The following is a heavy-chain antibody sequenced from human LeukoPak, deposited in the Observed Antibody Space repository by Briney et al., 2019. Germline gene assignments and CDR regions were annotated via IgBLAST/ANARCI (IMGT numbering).Heavy chain of an antibody. CDR2: ISAYNGNT. D-gene: IGHD6-19*01. J-gene: IGHJ3*02. Sequence: ASVKVSCKASGYTFTTYGISWVRQAPGQGLEWMGWISAYNGNTNYAQKLQGRVTMTTDTSTSTAYMELRSLRSDDTAVYYCARFGLGKHIEVAGIPFDIWGQGTMVTVSS. CDR1: GYTFTTYG. CDR3: ARFGLGKHIEVAGIPFDI. V-gene: IGHV1-18*01.